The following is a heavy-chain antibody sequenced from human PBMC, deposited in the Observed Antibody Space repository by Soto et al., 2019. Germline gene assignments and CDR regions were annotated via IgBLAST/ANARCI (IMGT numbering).Heavy chain of an antibody. V-gene: IGHV3-23*01. Sequence: XGSLRLSCAAAGFTFSSYAMSWVRQAPGKGLEWVSAISGSGGSTYYADSVKGRFTISRDNSKNTLYLQMNSLRAEDTAVYYCATTVLWFGEFYFDSWGQGTLVTVSS. CDR2: ISGSGGST. D-gene: IGHD3-10*01. CDR3: ATTVLWFGEFYFDS. J-gene: IGHJ4*02. CDR1: GFTFSSYA.